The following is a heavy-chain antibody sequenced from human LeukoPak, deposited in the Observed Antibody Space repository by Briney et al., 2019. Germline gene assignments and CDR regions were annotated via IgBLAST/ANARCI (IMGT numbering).Heavy chain of an antibody. Sequence: SKTLSLTCAVYGGSFSGYYWSWIRQPPGKGLEWIGEINHSGSTNYNPSLKSRVTISVDTSKNQFSLKLSSVTAADTAVYYCARSRERDGYPTNFDYWGQGTLVTVSS. CDR1: GGSFSGYY. CDR2: INHSGST. V-gene: IGHV4-34*01. CDR3: ARSRERDGYPTNFDY. J-gene: IGHJ4*02. D-gene: IGHD5-24*01.